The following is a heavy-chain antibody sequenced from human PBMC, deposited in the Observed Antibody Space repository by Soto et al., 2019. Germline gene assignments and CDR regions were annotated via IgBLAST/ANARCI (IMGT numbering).Heavy chain of an antibody. CDR2: MSNSGDRT. CDR1: GFSFRTYS. J-gene: IGHJ4*02. D-gene: IGHD6-19*01. CDR3: AKEGARNNGWYYCDY. V-gene: IGHV3-23*01. Sequence: EVQLLDSGGGLIQPGGSLRLSCAASGFSFRTYSMGWVRQAPGKGLEWVSVMSNSGDRTYSADSVKGRFTISRDNSENTLYMQMRSLRAEDAAIYYCAKEGARNNGWYYCDYWGQGNLVTVSS.